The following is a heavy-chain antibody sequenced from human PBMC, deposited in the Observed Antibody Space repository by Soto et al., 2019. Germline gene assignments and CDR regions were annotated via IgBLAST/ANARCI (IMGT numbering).Heavy chain of an antibody. CDR1: GVSFNNNG. D-gene: IGHD3-10*01. Sequence: QVQLVQSGAEVKKPGSSVKVSCKTSGVSFNNNGIGWVRQAPGPGLEWMGGGSPTLRTSNYARKLQGRISITEDACRGTVYVVLSRLTSEDTAQYYCARVLYYGSGSYSPYGMDVWGQGTTVTVSS. CDR2: GSPTLRTS. V-gene: IGHV1-69*01. J-gene: IGHJ6*02. CDR3: ARVLYYGSGSYSPYGMDV.